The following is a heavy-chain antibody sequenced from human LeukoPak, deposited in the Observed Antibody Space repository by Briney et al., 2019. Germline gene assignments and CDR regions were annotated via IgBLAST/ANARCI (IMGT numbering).Heavy chain of an antibody. CDR3: ARVGVPAAIGSYYYYYMDV. Sequence: ASVKVSCKASGGTFSSYAISWVRQAPGQGLEWMGGIIPIFGTANYAQKFQGRVTITTDESTSTAYMELSSLRSEDTAVYYCARVGVPAAIGSYYYYYMDVWGKGTTVTVSS. J-gene: IGHJ6*03. D-gene: IGHD2-2*02. V-gene: IGHV1-69*05. CDR1: GGTFSSYA. CDR2: IIPIFGTA.